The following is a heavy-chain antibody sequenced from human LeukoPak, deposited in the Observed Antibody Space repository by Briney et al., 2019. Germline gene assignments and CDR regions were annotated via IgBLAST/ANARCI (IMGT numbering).Heavy chain of an antibody. CDR3: ARGGGFGDLTFNY. CDR2: INPNSGVT. Sequence: ASVKVPCKASGYTFTDYYFHWVRQAPGQGLEWMGWINPNSGVTYSAQKFQGRVTLTRDTSISTAYMELRSLGSDDTAVYYCARGGGFGDLTFNYWGQGTLVTVSS. V-gene: IGHV1-2*02. J-gene: IGHJ4*02. CDR1: GYTFTDYY. D-gene: IGHD2-15*01.